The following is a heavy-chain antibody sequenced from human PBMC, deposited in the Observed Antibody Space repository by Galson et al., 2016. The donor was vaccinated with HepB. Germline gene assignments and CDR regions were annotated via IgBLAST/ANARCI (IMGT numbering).Heavy chain of an antibody. J-gene: IGHJ3*01. CDR3: VADHGGLDCFDF. Sequence: SLRLSCAASGFTFSAYAMAWARQAPGKGLEWVSGISDSGANTHYADSVRGRFSISRDDSKSTLYLQMTNLGVEDTALYYCVADHGGLDCFDFWGLGTSVTVSS. CDR2: ISDSGANT. CDR1: GFTFSAYA. V-gene: IGHV3-23*01. D-gene: IGHD4-23*01.